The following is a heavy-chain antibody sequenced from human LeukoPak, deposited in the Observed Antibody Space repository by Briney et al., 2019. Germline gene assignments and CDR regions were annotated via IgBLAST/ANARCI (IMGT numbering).Heavy chain of an antibody. V-gene: IGHV3-53*01. CDR2: IYNDGRT. CDR3: ARGLFLSGYLDAFDI. J-gene: IGHJ3*02. D-gene: IGHD3-22*01. CDR1: GFTFRNYA. Sequence: GGSLRLSCAASGFTFRNYAMSWVRQAPGKGLEWVSLIYNDGRTYYADSVKGRCTISRDNLKNVLYLQMNSLKVEDTALYYCARGLFLSGYLDAFDIWGQGTVVTVSS.